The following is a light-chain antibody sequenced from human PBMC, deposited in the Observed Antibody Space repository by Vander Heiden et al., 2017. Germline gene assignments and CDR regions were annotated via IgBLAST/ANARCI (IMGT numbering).Light chain of an antibody. J-gene: IGKJ4*01. V-gene: IGKV1-5*03. CDR1: QSISTW. Sequence: DIQMTQSPSTLSASVGDRVTITCRASQSISTWLAWYQQKPGKAPNLLIYTARNLESGAPSRFSGSGSGTEFTLTISSLQPDDFATYYCQQYNNYPLTVGGGTKVEIK. CDR3: QQYNNYPLT. CDR2: TAR.